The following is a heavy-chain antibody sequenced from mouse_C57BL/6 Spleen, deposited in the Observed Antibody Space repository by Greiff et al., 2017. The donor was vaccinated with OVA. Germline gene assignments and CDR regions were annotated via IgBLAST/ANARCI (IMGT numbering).Heavy chain of an antibody. D-gene: IGHD1-1*01. Sequence: LQESGAELVKPGASVKMSCKASGYTFTSYWITWVKQRPGQGLEWIGDIYPGSGSTNYNEKFKSKATLTVDTSSSTAYMQLSSLTSEDSAVYYCAREGSSYRYFDVWGTGTTVTVSS. CDR2: IYPGSGST. J-gene: IGHJ1*03. CDR3: AREGSSYRYFDV. V-gene: IGHV1-55*01. CDR1: GYTFTSYW.